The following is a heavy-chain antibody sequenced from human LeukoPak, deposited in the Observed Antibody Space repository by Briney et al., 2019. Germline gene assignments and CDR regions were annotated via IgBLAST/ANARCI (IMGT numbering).Heavy chain of an antibody. CDR3: ARDLDYGVYADY. D-gene: IGHD4-17*01. CDR1: GFTFSDYY. CDR2: ISGSGSTI. J-gene: IGHJ4*02. Sequence: GGSLRLSCAASGFTFSDYYMSWIRQAPGKGLEWVSYISGSGSTIYYADSAKGRFTISRDNAKNSLYLQMNSLRAEDTAVYYCARDLDYGVYADYWGQGTLVTVSS. V-gene: IGHV3-11*01.